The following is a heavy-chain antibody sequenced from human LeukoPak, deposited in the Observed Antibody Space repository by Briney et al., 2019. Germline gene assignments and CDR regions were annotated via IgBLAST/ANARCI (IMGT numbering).Heavy chain of an antibody. Sequence: GSVKVSCKASGYTFTSYAMHWVRQAPGQRLEWMGWINAGNGNTKYSQKFQGRVTITRDTSASTAYMELSSLRSEDTAVYYCARDRRWLVHYGMDVWGQGTTVTVSS. D-gene: IGHD6-19*01. CDR3: ARDRRWLVHYGMDV. CDR1: GYTFTSYA. J-gene: IGHJ6*02. V-gene: IGHV1-3*01. CDR2: INAGNGNT.